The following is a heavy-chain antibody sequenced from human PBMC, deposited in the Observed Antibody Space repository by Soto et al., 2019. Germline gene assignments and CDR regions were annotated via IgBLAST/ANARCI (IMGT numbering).Heavy chain of an antibody. V-gene: IGHV1-8*01. CDR3: ARSGVGYCSSTSCYYYYYYGMDV. J-gene: IGHJ6*02. CDR2: MNPNSGNT. CDR1: GYTFTSYD. Sequence: ASVKVSCKASGYTFTSYDINWVRQATGQGLEWMGWMNPNSGNTGYAQKFQARVTMTRNTSISTAYMELSSLRSEDTAVYYCARSGVGYCSSTSCYYYYYYGMDVWGQGTTVTVSS. D-gene: IGHD2-2*01.